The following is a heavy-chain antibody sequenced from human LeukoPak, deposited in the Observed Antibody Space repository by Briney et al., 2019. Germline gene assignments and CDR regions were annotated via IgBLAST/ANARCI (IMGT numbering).Heavy chain of an antibody. D-gene: IGHD2-15*01. V-gene: IGHV4-4*07. CDR1: GGSISSYY. CDR2: IYTSGST. J-gene: IGHJ6*03. CDR3: ARDLGGSHYYYYYYMDV. Sequence: SETLSLTCTVSGGSISSYYWSWIRQPAGKGLEWIGRIYTSGSTNYNPSLKSQVTMSVDTSKNQFSLKLSSVTAADTAVYYCARDLGGSHYYYYYYMDVWGKRTTVTVSS.